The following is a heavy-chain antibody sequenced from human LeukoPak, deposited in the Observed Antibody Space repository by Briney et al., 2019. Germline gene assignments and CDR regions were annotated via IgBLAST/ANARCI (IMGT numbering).Heavy chain of an antibody. J-gene: IGHJ3*02. CDR1: GFTFSGYA. CDR2: ISYDGSNK. Sequence: PGWSLRLSLAPAGFTFSGYAMHGVRPVPGKGLEWVAVISYDGSNKDNAVSVKVRFTFPRYNSKNTLSLQMNSLRAEDTAVYYCARESHRASSSWPHDAFDIWGQGTMVTVSS. CDR3: ARESHRASSSWPHDAFDI. D-gene: IGHD6-13*01. V-gene: IGHV3-30-3*01.